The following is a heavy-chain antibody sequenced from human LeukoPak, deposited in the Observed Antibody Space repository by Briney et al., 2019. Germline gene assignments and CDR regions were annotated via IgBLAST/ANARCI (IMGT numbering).Heavy chain of an antibody. J-gene: IGHJ5*02. Sequence: PGGSLRLSCAASGFTFSSYSMNWVRQAPGKGLEWVSSISSSSSYIYYADSVKGRFTISRDNANTSLKLQMNSLRSVTAAEYYGSRDRGDIVVVTARWFDPWGQGTLVTVSS. CDR1: GFTFSSYS. CDR2: ISSSSSYI. V-gene: IGHV3-21*01. CDR3: SRDRGDIVVVTARWFDP. D-gene: IGHD2-21*02.